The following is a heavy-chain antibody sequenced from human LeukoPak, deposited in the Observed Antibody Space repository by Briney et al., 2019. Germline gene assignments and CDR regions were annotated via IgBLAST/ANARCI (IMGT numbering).Heavy chain of an antibody. CDR2: IGSGGYR. CDR3: AKKLPDASSYFDF. J-gene: IGHJ4*02. D-gene: IGHD6-6*01. CDR1: GLTLSNYD. V-gene: IGHV3-23*01. Sequence: GGSLRLSCVASGLTLSNYDTTWVRQAPGKGLEYVSSIGSGGYRFYGGSVKGRFSISRDNSQNTVYLQMNSLRGEDTAIYFCAKKLPDASSYFDFWGQGIVVTVSS.